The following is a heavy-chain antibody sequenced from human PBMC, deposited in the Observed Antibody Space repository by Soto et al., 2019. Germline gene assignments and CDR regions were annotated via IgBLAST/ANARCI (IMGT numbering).Heavy chain of an antibody. J-gene: IGHJ4*02. CDR2: ISSTTNYI. CDR3: ARESEDLTSNFDY. V-gene: IGHV3-21*06. Sequence: GWSLRLSCAASGFTFTRYSMNWVRQAPGKGLEWVSSISSTTNYIYYGDSMKGRFTISRDNAKNSLYLEMNSLRAEDTAVYYCARESEDLTSNFDYWGQGTLVTVSS. CDR1: GFTFTRYS.